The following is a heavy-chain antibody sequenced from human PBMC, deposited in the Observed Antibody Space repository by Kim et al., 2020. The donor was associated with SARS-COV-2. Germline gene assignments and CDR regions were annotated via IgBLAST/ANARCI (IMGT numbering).Heavy chain of an antibody. CDR3: AKIRWDFTDYGMDV. J-gene: IGHJ6*02. D-gene: IGHD2-8*02. Sequence: ADYVKGRFTIASDHAKNSLNLQMNSLRAEDTALYYCAKIRWDFTDYGMDVWGQGTTVTVSS. V-gene: IGHV3-9*01.